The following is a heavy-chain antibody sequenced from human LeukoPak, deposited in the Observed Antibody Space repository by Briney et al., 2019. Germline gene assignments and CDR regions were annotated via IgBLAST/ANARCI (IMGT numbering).Heavy chain of an antibody. Sequence: PGRSLRLSCAASGFSFSSYSMSWVRHAPGKGLEWVSSISSSSSYIYYPDSVTGRFTISRDQAKNSLYLQMTGLGAEDTAVYYCAREGGGTTESPWYYYYYMDVWGKGTTVTVSS. D-gene: IGHD4-17*01. V-gene: IGHV3-21*01. J-gene: IGHJ6*03. CDR1: GFSFSSYS. CDR3: AREGGGTTESPWYYYYYMDV. CDR2: ISSSSSYI.